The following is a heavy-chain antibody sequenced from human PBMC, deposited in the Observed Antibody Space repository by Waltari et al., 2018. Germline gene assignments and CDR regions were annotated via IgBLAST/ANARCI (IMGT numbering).Heavy chain of an antibody. Sequence: QVQLVESWGGVVLPGSSLSLSCAASGLPFSSYLMHWVRQPPGKGLEWVAVISYDGTNKYYADSVKGRFTISRDNSKNTLYLQMNSLRPDDTAVYYCARGGGWNSHLDYWGQGTLVTVSS. V-gene: IGHV3-30-3*01. J-gene: IGHJ4*02. D-gene: IGHD1-7*01. CDR2: ISYDGTNK. CDR3: ARGGGWNSHLDY. CDR1: GLPFSSYL.